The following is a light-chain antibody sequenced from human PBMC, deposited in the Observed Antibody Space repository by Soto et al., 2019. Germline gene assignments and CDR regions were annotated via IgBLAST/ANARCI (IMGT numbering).Light chain of an antibody. V-gene: IGKV3-15*01. CDR2: GAS. J-gene: IGKJ1*01. Sequence: EIVMTQSPATLSVSPGESATLSCRASQSVHSNLAWYQQKPGQAPRLLIYGASTRATGVPTRFRGSGSGTDVTLTVSSRQSEDFAVYFCQQYSNGPACGQGTKVEIK. CDR3: QQYSNGPA. CDR1: QSVHSN.